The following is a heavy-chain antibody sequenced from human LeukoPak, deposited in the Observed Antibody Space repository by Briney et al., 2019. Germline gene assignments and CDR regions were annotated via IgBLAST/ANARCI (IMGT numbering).Heavy chain of an antibody. CDR2: ISGSGGST. D-gene: IGHD3-3*01. CDR3: AKDGAFGVVIILFY. V-gene: IGHV3-23*01. J-gene: IGHJ4*02. Sequence: SGGSLRLSCAASGFTFSSYAMSWVRQAPGKGLEWVSAISGSGGSTYYADSVKGRFTISRDNSKNTLYLQMNSLRAEDTAVYYCAKDGAFGVVIILFYWGQGTLVTVSS. CDR1: GFTFSSYA.